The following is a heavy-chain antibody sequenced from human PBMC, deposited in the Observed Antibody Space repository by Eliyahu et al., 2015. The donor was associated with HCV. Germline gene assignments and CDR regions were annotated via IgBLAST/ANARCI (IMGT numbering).Heavy chain of an antibody. Sequence: EVQLVESGGGLVQPGGSLTLSCXAXGFAFGASAIXWVRQASGKGPEWVGRIRSKTNSYATTYAASVTGRFTISRDDSKNTAYLQMSSLNTEDTAEYYCTSESYGDYVDGMDVWGQGTTVIVSS. CDR1: GFAFGASA. J-gene: IGHJ6*02. D-gene: IGHD4-17*01. CDR2: IRSKTNSYAT. CDR3: TSESYGDYVDGMDV. V-gene: IGHV3-73*02.